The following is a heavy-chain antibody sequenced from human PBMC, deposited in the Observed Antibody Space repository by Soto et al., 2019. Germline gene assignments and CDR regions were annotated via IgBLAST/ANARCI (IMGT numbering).Heavy chain of an antibody. V-gene: IGHV3-7*05. CDR2: INQDGFGK. D-gene: IGHD1-26*01. CDR1: GSTLSSHW. Sequence: EVQLVESGGGLVQPGGSLRLSCVISGSTLSSHWMTWVRQAPGKGLEWVASINQDGFGKHYPDSVKGRFTISRDTAKSSLYLQMDSLRVEDTAVYYCAKDHGSGSYPYWGQGTLVTVS. J-gene: IGHJ4*02. CDR3: AKDHGSGSYPY.